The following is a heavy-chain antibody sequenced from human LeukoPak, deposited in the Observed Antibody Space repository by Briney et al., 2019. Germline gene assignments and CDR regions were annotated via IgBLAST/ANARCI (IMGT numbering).Heavy chain of an antibody. Sequence: SETLSLTCTVSGVSVSSYYWSWIRQPPGKGLEWIGYIYYTGSTNYIPSLKSRVTISVDTSKNQFSLKLTSVTAADTAVYFCARTIHLGAYFDYWGQGTLVTVSS. CDR2: IYYTGST. CDR3: ARTIHLGAYFDY. V-gene: IGHV4-59*02. CDR1: GVSVSSYY. D-gene: IGHD2-2*02. J-gene: IGHJ4*02.